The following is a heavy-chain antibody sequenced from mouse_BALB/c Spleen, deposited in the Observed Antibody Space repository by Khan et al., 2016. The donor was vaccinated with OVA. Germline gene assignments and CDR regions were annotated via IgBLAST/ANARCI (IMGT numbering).Heavy chain of an antibody. V-gene: IGHV1-31*01. J-gene: IGHJ3*01. D-gene: IGHD1-1*01. Sequence: EVELVESGPELMKPGASVKISCKSSGYSFTSYYIHWVKQSHGKTLKWIGYIDPFNGGSTYNQKFKGKATLTVDKSSSTAYMYLSSLTSEDSAVYYCARHGSTSWFAYWGQGTLVTVSA. CDR3: ARHGSTSWFAY. CDR2: IDPFNGGS. CDR1: GYSFTSYY.